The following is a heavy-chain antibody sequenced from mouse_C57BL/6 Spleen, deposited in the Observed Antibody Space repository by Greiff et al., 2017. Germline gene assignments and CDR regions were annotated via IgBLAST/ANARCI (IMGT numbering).Heavy chain of an antibody. CDR1: GYAFSSYW. Sequence: QVQLQQSGAELVKPGASVKISCKASGYAFSSYWMNWVKQRPGKGLVGIGQIYPGDGGTNYNGKLKGKATLTADKSSSTAYMQLSSLTSEDSAVYFCARSRNCGNHDYWGQGTTLTVSS. CDR2: IYPGDGGT. D-gene: IGHD2-1*01. CDR3: ARSRNCGNHDY. J-gene: IGHJ2*01. V-gene: IGHV1-80*01.